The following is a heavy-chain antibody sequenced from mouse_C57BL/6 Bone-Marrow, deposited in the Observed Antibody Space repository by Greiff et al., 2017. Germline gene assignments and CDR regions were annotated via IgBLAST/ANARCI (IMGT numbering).Heavy chain of an antibody. CDR1: GYTFTSYG. CDR2: ISPRSGNT. V-gene: IGHV1-81*01. CDR3: AMDVVATDY. Sequence: VQLQQSGAELARPGASVKLSCKASGYTFTSYGISWVKQRTGQGLEWIGEISPRSGNTYYNEKFKGKATLTADKSSSTAYMELRSLTSEDSAVYFCAMDVVATDYWGQGTTLTVSS. J-gene: IGHJ2*01. D-gene: IGHD1-1*01.